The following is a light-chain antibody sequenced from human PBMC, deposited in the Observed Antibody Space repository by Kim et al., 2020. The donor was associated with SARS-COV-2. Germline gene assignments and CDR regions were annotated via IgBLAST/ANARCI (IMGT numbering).Light chain of an antibody. J-gene: IGLJ1*01. Sequence: QSALTQPASVSGSPGQSITISCTGTSSDVGGYNYVSWYQQHPDKDPKLMIYDVSKRPLGVSNRFSGAKSGNTASLTISGLQAEDEADYYCTSYTSGSNYVFGAGTKVTVL. CDR3: TSYTSGSNYV. CDR1: SSDVGGYNY. CDR2: DVS. V-gene: IGLV2-14*01.